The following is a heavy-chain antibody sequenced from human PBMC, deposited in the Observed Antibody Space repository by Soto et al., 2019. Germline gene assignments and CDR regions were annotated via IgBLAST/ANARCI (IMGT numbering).Heavy chain of an antibody. CDR3: ARLVQRVTIFGVVPYSYYGMDV. V-gene: IGHV2-70*01. Sequence: SGPTVVNPTQTLTLTCTFSGFSLSTSEMCVSWIRQPPGKALEWLALIDWDDDKYYSTSLKTRLTISKDTSKNRVVLTMTNMDPVDTATYYCARLVQRVTIFGVVPYSYYGMDVWGQGTTVTVSS. CDR2: IDWDDDK. J-gene: IGHJ6*02. CDR1: GFSLSTSEMC. D-gene: IGHD3-3*01.